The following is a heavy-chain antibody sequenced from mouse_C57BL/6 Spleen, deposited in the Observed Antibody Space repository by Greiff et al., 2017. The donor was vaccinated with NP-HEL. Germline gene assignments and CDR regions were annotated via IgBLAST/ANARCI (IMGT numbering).Heavy chain of an antibody. CDR2: IYPGSGST. CDR3: ARRDYYSSSYGAMDY. V-gene: IGHV1-55*01. CDR1: GYTFTSYW. D-gene: IGHD1-1*01. Sequence: QVQLQQPGAELVKPGASVTMSCKASGYTFTSYWITWVKQRPGHGLEWIGDIYPGSGSTNYNEKFKSKATLTVDTSSRTAYMQLSSLTSEYSAVYYCARRDYYSSSYGAMDYWGQGTSVTVSS. J-gene: IGHJ4*01.